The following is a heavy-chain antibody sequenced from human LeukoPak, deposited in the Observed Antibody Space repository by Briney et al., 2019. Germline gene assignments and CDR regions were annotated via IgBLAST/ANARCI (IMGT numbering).Heavy chain of an antibody. D-gene: IGHD1-26*01. CDR2: MNPNSGHT. J-gene: IGHJ6*02. V-gene: IGHV1-8*01. CDR1: GYTLTSYD. CDR3: VRVQSGSYARYGMDV. Sequence: ASVKVSCKASGYTLTSYDINWVRQATGQGLEWMGWMNPNSGHTGYTQEFQGRVTMTRDTSISTAYMELSSLRSEDTAVYYCVRVQSGSYARYGMDVWGQGTTVTVSS.